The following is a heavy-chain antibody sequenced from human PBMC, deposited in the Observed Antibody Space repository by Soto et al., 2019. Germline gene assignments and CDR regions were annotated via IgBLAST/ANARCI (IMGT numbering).Heavy chain of an antibody. V-gene: IGHV1-69*06. J-gene: IGHJ6*02. CDR1: GGTFSSYA. CDR2: IIPIFGTA. D-gene: IGHD6-13*01. Sequence: SVKVSCKASGGTFSSYAISWVRQAPGQGLEWMGGIIPIFGTANYAQKFQGRVTITADKSTSTAYMELSSLRSEDTAVYYCASDSSLAAAGESYYYYYGMGVWG. CDR3: ASDSSLAAAGESYYYYYGMGV.